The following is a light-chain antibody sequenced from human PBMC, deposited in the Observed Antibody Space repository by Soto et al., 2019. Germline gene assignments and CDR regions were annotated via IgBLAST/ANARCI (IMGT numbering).Light chain of an antibody. J-gene: IGKJ1*01. CDR2: AAS. Sequence: DIQMTQSPSSLSASVGDRVTISCRASQSISSYLNWYQQKAGEAPNLLIYAASKLQTGAPSRFSGSGSGTDFTLTISRLQPEEFATYYCQQSYNTAVTFGQGTKVDIK. CDR1: QSISSY. CDR3: QQSYNTAVT. V-gene: IGKV1-39*01.